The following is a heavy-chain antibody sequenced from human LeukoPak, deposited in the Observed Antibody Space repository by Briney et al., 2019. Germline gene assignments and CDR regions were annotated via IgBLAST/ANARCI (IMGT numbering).Heavy chain of an antibody. CDR2: IRSKAYGGTT. D-gene: IGHD4-23*01. CDR3: TRDWDYGGNSASSPFFDI. CDR1: GFTFGDYA. J-gene: IGHJ3*02. Sequence: GRSLRLSCTASGFTFGDYAMSWFRQAPGKGLEWVGFIRSKAYGGTTEYAASVKGRFTISRDDSKSIAYLQMNSLKTEDTAVYYCTRDWDYGGNSASSPFFDIWGQGTMVTVSS. V-gene: IGHV3-49*03.